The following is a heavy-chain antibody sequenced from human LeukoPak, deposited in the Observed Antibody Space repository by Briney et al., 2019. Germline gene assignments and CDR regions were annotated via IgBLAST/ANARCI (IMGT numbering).Heavy chain of an antibody. V-gene: IGHV3-23*01. D-gene: IGHD3-16*01. J-gene: IGHJ4*02. CDR2: ISGSGGST. Sequence: PGGSLRLSCAASGFTFSSYAMSWVRQAPGKGLEWVSAISGSGGSTYYVDSVKGRFTISRDNSKNTQYLQMNSLRAEDTAVYYCAKDLGVTTFVFDYWGQGTLVTVSS. CDR3: AKDLGVTTFVFDY. CDR1: GFTFSSYA.